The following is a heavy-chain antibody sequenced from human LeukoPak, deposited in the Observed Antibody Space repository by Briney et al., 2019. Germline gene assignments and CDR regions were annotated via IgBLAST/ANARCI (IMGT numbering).Heavy chain of an antibody. V-gene: IGHV4-59*01. CDR2: IYYSGST. Sequence: SETLSLTCTVSGGSIRSYYWSWIRQPPGKGPEWIGYIYYSGSTNYNPSLKSRVSISVDTSKNQFSLKLSSVTAADTAVYYCARDLYSGYDWVGFNIWGQGTVVTVSS. D-gene: IGHD5-12*01. J-gene: IGHJ3*02. CDR3: ARDLYSGYDWVGFNI. CDR1: GGSIRSYY.